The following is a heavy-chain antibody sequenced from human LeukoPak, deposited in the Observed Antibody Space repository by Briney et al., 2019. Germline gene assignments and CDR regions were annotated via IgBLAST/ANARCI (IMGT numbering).Heavy chain of an antibody. V-gene: IGHV1-69*05. CDR2: IIPIFGTA. J-gene: IGHJ4*02. D-gene: IGHD3-22*01. Sequence: SVKVSCKASGGTFSSYAISWVRQAPGQGLEWMGRIIPIFGTANYAQKFQGRVTITTDESTSTAYMELSSLRSEDTAVYYCATTRATNDYYDTYYFDYWGQGTLVTVSS. CDR3: ATTRATNDYYDTYYFDY. CDR1: GGTFSSYA.